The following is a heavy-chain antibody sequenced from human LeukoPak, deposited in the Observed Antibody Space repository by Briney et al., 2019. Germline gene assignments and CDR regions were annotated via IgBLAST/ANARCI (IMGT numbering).Heavy chain of an antibody. J-gene: IGHJ3*02. V-gene: IGHV3-33*01. CDR1: GFTFSSYG. CDR3: ARDPGEQWLMADSRIGAFDI. Sequence: GGSLRLSCAASGFTFSSYGMHWVRQAPGKGLEWVAVIWYDGSNKYYADSVKGRFTISRDNSKNTLYLQMNSLRAEDTAVYYCARDPGEQWLMADSRIGAFDIWGQGTMVTVSS. CDR2: IWYDGSNK. D-gene: IGHD6-19*01.